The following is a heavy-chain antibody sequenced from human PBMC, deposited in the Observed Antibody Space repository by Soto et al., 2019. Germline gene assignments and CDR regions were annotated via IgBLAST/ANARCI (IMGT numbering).Heavy chain of an antibody. Sequence: SETLSLTCTVSGGSVSSGSYYWSWIRQPPGKGLEWIGYIYYSGSTNYNPSLKSRVTISVNTSKNQFSLKLSSVTAADTAVYYCARRYGSSFDYWGQGTPVTVS. CDR1: GGSVSSGSYY. CDR3: ARRYGSSFDY. CDR2: IYYSGST. J-gene: IGHJ4*02. D-gene: IGHD3-16*01. V-gene: IGHV4-61*01.